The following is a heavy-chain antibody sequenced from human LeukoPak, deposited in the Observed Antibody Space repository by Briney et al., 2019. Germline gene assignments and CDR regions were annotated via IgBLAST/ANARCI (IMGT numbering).Heavy chain of an antibody. Sequence: SETLSLTCTVSGGSISSYYWSWTRQPAGKGLEWIGRIYTSGSTNYNPSLKSRVTMSVDTSKNQFSLKLSSVTAADTAVYYCARDQKGYCSSTSCYKYNWFDPWGQGTLVTVSS. CDR3: ARDQKGYCSSTSCYKYNWFDP. J-gene: IGHJ5*02. D-gene: IGHD2-2*02. CDR2: IYTSGST. CDR1: GGSISSYY. V-gene: IGHV4-4*07.